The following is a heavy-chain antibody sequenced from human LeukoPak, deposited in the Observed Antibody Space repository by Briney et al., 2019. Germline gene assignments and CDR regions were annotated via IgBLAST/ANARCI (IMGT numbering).Heavy chain of an antibody. D-gene: IGHD3-10*01. CDR2: IDPNSGGT. V-gene: IGHV1-2*02. J-gene: IGHJ4*02. CDR3: AREPHYYGSGSGDY. CDR1: GYTFTGYY. Sequence: ASVNVSCKASGYTFTGYYMHWVRQAPGQGLGWMGWIDPNSGGTNYAQKFQGRVTMTRDTSISTAYMELSRLRSDDTAVYYCAREPHYYGSGSGDYWGQGTLVTVSS.